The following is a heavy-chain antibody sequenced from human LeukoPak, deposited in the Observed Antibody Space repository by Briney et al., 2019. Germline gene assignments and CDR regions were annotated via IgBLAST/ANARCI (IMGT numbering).Heavy chain of an antibody. CDR3: ARGPGKYCSGGSCYSAVKVRCYFDY. V-gene: IGHV4-34*01. D-gene: IGHD2-15*01. Sequence: PSETLSLTCAVYGGPFSGYYWSWIRQPPGKGLEWIGEINHSGSTNYNPSLKSRVTISVDTSKNQFSLKLSSVTAADTAVYYCARGPGKYCSGGSCYSAVKVRCYFDYWGQGTLVTVSS. J-gene: IGHJ4*02. CDR2: INHSGST. CDR1: GGPFSGYY.